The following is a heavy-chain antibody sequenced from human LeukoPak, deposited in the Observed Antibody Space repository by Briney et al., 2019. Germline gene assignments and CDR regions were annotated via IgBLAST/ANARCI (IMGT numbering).Heavy chain of an antibody. D-gene: IGHD2-15*01. Sequence: GGSLRLSCAASGFTFSSYAMSWVRQAPGKGLEWVSAISGSGGSTYYADSVKGRFTISRDNSKNTLYLQMNGLRAVDTAVYYCAKDRDIVVVVAATPYDYWGQGTLVTVSS. V-gene: IGHV3-23*01. CDR1: GFTFSSYA. J-gene: IGHJ4*02. CDR3: AKDRDIVVVVAATPYDY. CDR2: ISGSGGST.